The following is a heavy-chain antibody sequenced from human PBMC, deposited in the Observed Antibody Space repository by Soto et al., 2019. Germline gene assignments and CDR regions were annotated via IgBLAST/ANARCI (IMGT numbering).Heavy chain of an antibody. CDR2: IYDSGNT. D-gene: IGHD6-13*01. CDR3: ARGQGAAAGHSNFDY. V-gene: IGHV4-30-2*01. Sequence: QLQLQESGSGLVKPSQTLSLTCAVSGGSISGTTYSWSWIRQPPGKGLEWIGYIYDSGNTYYNPSLKSQFSISVDRSKSQFSLKLSSVTAADTGVYYCARGQGAAAGHSNFDYWGQGALVTVSS. CDR1: GGSISGTTYS. J-gene: IGHJ4*02.